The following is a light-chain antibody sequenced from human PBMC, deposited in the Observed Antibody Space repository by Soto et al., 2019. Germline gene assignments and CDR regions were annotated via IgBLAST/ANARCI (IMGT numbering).Light chain of an antibody. CDR2: GAS. Sequence: EIVLTQSPGTLSLSPGERVTLSCRASQSVSSSYLAWYQQKPGQAPRLLIYGASSRATGIPDRFSGSGSGTDFTLTISRLEPEDFVVYYCQQFSSYPLTFGGGTKVDIK. CDR3: QQFSSYPLT. J-gene: IGKJ4*01. CDR1: QSVSSSY. V-gene: IGKV3-20*01.